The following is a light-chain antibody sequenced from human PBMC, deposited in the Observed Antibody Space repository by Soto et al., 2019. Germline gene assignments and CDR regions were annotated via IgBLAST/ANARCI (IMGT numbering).Light chain of an antibody. J-gene: IGLJ1*01. CDR1: SSDVGGYNY. V-gene: IGLV2-11*01. CDR3: GSYAGSYTYV. CDR2: DVS. Sequence: QSALTQPRSVSGSPGQSVTISCTGTSSDVGGYNYVSWYQQHPGKAPKLMIYDVSKRPSGVPDRFSGSKSGNTASLTISGLQAEDEADYYCGSYAGSYTYVFGTGTKRTGL.